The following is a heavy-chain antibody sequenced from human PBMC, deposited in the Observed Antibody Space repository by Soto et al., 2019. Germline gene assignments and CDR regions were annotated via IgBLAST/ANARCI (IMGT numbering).Heavy chain of an antibody. Sequence: PGGSLRLSCAASGFTFSSYAMSWVRQAPGKGLEWVSAISGSGGSTYYADSVKGRFTISRVNSKNTLYLQMNSLRAEDTAVYYCANDTTDSDSWRGYYNYGLDVWGQGTTVTVSS. CDR1: GFTFSSYA. CDR2: ISGSGGST. V-gene: IGHV3-23*01. J-gene: IGHJ6*02. D-gene: IGHD3-3*01. CDR3: ANDTTDSDSWRGYYNYGLDV.